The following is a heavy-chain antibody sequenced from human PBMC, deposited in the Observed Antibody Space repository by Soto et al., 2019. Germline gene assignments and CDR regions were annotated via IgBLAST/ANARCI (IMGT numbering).Heavy chain of an antibody. D-gene: IGHD6-13*01. Sequence: GGSLRLSCAASGFTFSSYWMSWVRQAPGKGLEWVANIKQDGSEKYYVDSVKGRFTISRDNAKNSLYLQMNSLRAEDTAVYYCARDLPSIAAAGTNNWFDPWGQGTLVTVSS. CDR2: IKQDGSEK. CDR1: GFTFSSYW. J-gene: IGHJ5*02. V-gene: IGHV3-7*01. CDR3: ARDLPSIAAAGTNNWFDP.